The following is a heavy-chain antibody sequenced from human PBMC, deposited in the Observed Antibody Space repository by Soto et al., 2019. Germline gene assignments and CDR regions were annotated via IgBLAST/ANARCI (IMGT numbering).Heavy chain of an antibody. CDR3: AKGGAVWSGYYTDYYYYYMDV. Sequence: TGGSLRLSCAASGFTFSSYAMGWVRQAPGKGLEWVSAISGSGGSTYYADSVKGRFTISRDNSKNTLYLQMNSLRAEDTAVYYCAKGGAVWSGYYTDYYYYYMDVWGKGTTVTVSS. J-gene: IGHJ6*03. CDR1: GFTFSSYA. D-gene: IGHD3-3*01. V-gene: IGHV3-23*01. CDR2: ISGSGGST.